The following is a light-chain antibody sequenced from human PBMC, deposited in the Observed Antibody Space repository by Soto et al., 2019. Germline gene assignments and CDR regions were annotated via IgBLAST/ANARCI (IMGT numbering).Light chain of an antibody. CDR1: QNVTNN. J-gene: IGKJ2*01. CDR3: QQYSSRPYT. V-gene: IGKV1-16*01. Sequence: DIRITRSPSYRLAFIEDGVTSTCRGSQNVTNNLPWFRQQPGEAPKPLTYAASSMGSGGPSRFSGSGSGTDFTLSIYNLQAGDFGRYFCQQYSSRPYTFGQGTQLEI. CDR2: AAS.